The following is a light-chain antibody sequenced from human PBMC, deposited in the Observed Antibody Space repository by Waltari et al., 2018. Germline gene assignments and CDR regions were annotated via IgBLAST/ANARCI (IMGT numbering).Light chain of an antibody. CDR1: ARTLGGLN. V-gene: IGLV2-8*01. Sequence: PLPKPPPPSGSPGRQVPIPSPGTARTLGGLNWFPWYQQHPGKAPKPIIYDVSKRPSGVPDRFSGSKSGNTAYLTVSGLQAEDEADYYCNSYAGSNSVLFGAGTKLTVL. CDR2: DVS. CDR3: NSYAGSNSVL. J-gene: IGLJ2*01.